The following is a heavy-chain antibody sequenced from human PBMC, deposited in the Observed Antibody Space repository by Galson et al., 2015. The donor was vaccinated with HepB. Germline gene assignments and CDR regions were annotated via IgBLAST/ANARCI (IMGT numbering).Heavy chain of an antibody. CDR3: ARDQYYYDSSGYSYDAFDI. V-gene: IGHV7-4-1*02. J-gene: IGHJ3*02. Sequence: SVKVSCKASGYTFTSYAMNWVRQAPGQGLEWMGWINTNTGNPTYAQGFTGRFVFSLDTSVSTAYLQISSLKAEDTAVYYCARDQYYYDSSGYSYDAFDIWGQGTMVTVSS. D-gene: IGHD3-22*01. CDR2: INTNTGNP. CDR1: GYTFTSYA.